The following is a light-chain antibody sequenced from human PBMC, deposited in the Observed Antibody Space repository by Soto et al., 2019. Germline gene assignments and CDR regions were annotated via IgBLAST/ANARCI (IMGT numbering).Light chain of an antibody. J-gene: IGLJ1*01. CDR2: DVY. V-gene: IGLV2-14*01. CDR1: SSDVGGFNY. CDR3: SSYTPSSSYV. Sequence: QSALTQPASVSGSPGQSITISCTGTSSDVGGFNYVSWYQQHPGKAPKLLIFDVYSRPSGISNRFSGSKSGNTASLTISGLQAEDEADYYCSSYTPSSSYVFGAGTKGTVL.